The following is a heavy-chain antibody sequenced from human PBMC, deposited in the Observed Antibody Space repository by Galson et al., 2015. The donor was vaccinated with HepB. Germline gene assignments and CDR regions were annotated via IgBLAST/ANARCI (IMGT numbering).Heavy chain of an antibody. Sequence: SLRLSCAASGFTFSSYGMHWVRQAPGKGLEWVAVIWYDGSNKYYADSVKGRFTISRDNSKNTLRLQMNSLRAEGTAVYYCARDGVAYDFWSGHWYFDLWGRGTLVTVSS. CDR1: GFTFSSYG. J-gene: IGHJ2*01. V-gene: IGHV3-33*01. D-gene: IGHD3-3*01. CDR3: ARDGVAYDFWSGHWYFDL. CDR2: IWYDGSNK.